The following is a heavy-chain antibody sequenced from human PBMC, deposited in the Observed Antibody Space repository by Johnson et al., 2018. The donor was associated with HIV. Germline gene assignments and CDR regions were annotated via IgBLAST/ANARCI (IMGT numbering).Heavy chain of an antibody. J-gene: IGHJ3*02. D-gene: IGHD3-16*02. V-gene: IGHV3-23*04. Sequence: EVQLVESGGGLVKPGGSLRLSCAASGFTFSDHYMDWVRQAAGKGLDWVSAISGSAISTYYADSVKGRFTISRDNSKNTLYLQMNSLRVEDTAVYYCAKENYDYVWESYRKGGAFDIWGQGTMVTVSS. CDR3: AKENYDYVWESYRKGGAFDI. CDR1: GFTFSDHY. CDR2: ISGSAIST.